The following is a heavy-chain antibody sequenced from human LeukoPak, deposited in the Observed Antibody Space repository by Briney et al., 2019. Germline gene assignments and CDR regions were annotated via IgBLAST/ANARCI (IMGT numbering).Heavy chain of an antibody. D-gene: IGHD3-10*01. CDR1: GYTFTGYY. V-gene: IGHV1-2*02. J-gene: IGHJ4*02. CDR3: MVRGVTPPYFDY. CDR2: INPNSGGT. Sequence: ASVKVSCKASGYTFTGYYMHWVRQAPGQGLEWMGWINPNSGGTNYAQKFQGRVTMTRDTSISTAYMELSRLRSDDTAVYCCMVRGVTPPYFDYWGQGTLVTVSS.